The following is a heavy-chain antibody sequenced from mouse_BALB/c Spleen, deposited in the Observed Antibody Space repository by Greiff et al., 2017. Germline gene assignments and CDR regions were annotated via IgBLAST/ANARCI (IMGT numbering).Heavy chain of an antibody. D-gene: IGHD1-3*01. J-gene: IGHJ4*01. V-gene: IGHV5-9-4*01. Sequence: EVMLVESGGGLVKPGGSLKLSCAASGFTFSSYAMSWVRQSPEKRLEWVAEISSGGSYTYYPDTVTGRFPISRDNAKNTLYLEMSSLRSEDTAMYYCAREKSMDYWGQGTSVTVSS. CDR3: AREKSMDY. CDR1: GFTFSSYA. CDR2: ISSGGSYT.